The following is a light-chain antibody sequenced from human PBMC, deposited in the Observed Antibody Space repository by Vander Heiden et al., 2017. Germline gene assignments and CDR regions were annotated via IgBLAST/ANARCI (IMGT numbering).Light chain of an antibody. CDR2: KAS. V-gene: IGKV1-5*03. CDR3: QQYNSYRT. Sequence: DIQMTQSPSTLSASVGDRVTITCRASQSISNWLAWYQQTPGKAPKLLIYKASTLESGVPSRFSGGGSGTEFTLTISSLQPDDFATYYCQQYNSYRTFGQGTKVEIK. J-gene: IGKJ1*01. CDR1: QSISNW.